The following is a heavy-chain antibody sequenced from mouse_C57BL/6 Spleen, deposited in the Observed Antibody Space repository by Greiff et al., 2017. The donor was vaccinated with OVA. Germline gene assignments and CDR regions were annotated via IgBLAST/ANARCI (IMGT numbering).Heavy chain of an antibody. J-gene: IGHJ2*01. CDR3: ARWERRNYFDY. D-gene: IGHD4-1*01. Sequence: EVQLQESGPELVKPGASVKISCKASGYSFTGYYMNWVKQSPEKSLEWIGEINPSTGGTTYNQKFKAKATLTVDKSSSTAYMQLKSLTSEDSAVYYCARWERRNYFDYWGQGTTLTVSS. V-gene: IGHV1-42*01. CDR1: GYSFTGYY. CDR2: INPSTGGT.